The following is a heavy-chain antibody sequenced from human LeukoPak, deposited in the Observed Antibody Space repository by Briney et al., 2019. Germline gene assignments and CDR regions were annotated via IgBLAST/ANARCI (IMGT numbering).Heavy chain of an antibody. J-gene: IGHJ2*01. V-gene: IGHV4-4*07. D-gene: IGHD2-15*01. Sequence: PSETLSLTCTVSGGSVSDYYWSWIRQPAGKGLQWIGRIYSSGSANYNPSLKSRVTILIDKSKNQFSLNLSSVTAADTAMYYCARVVVVATPVWYFDLWGRGTLVTVSS. CDR1: GGSVSDYY. CDR3: ARVVVVATPVWYFDL. CDR2: IYSSGSA.